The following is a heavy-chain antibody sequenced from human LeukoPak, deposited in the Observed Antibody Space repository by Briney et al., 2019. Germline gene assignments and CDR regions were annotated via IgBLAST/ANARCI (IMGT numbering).Heavy chain of an antibody. J-gene: IGHJ3*02. CDR1: GYTFTSYG. CDR2: ISIYNGKI. D-gene: IGHD3-22*01. V-gene: IGHV1-18*01. CDR3: ARWDYYDSRTFDI. Sequence: GASVKVSCKASGYTFTSYGISWVRQATGQGLEWMGWISIYNGKINYAQKFQGRVTMTTDTSTSTAYMELRSLRSDDTAVYYCARWDYYDSRTFDIWGQGTMVTVS.